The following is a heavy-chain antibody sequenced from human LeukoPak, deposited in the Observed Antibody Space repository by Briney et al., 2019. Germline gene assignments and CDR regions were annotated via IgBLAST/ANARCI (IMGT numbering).Heavy chain of an antibody. CDR1: GGTFSSYA. V-gene: IGHV3-23*01. CDR3: AKEYDSSGYFGTDAFDI. Sequence: GASVKVSCKASGGTFSSYAMSWVRQAPGKGPEWVSAISGSGGSTYYADSVKGRFTISRDNSKNTLYLQMNSLRAEDTAVYYCAKEYDSSGYFGTDAFDIWGQGTMVTVSS. CDR2: ISGSGGST. D-gene: IGHD3-22*01. J-gene: IGHJ3*02.